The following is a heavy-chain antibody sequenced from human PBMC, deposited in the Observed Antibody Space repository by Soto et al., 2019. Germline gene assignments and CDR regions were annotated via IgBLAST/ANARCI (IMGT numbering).Heavy chain of an antibody. CDR2: IGGGGSGT. CDR1: GFTFSSYA. Sequence: GGSLRLSCGAAGFTFSSYAMAWGRQAPGKGLEWVSGIGGGGSGTYYADSVEGRFNISRDNSKGTLFLHLSNLRPDDTAIYYFAKAQAYHSGSFFDYWGQGTLVTVSS. J-gene: IGHJ4*02. D-gene: IGHD3-10*01. CDR3: AKAQAYHSGSFFDY. V-gene: IGHV3-23*01.